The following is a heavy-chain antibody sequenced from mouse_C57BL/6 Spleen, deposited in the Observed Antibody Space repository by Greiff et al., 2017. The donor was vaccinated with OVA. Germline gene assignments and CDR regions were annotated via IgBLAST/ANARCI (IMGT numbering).Heavy chain of an antibody. Sequence: VMLVESGPELVKPGASVKISCKASGYAFSSSWMNWVKQRPGKGLEWIGRIYPGDGDTNYNGKFKGKATLTADKSSSTAYMQLSILTSEDSAVYFCARSHYYGSSYAYFDYWGQGTTLTVSS. CDR3: ARSHYYGSSYAYFDY. D-gene: IGHD1-1*01. J-gene: IGHJ2*01. V-gene: IGHV1-82*01. CDR1: GYAFSSSW. CDR2: IYPGDGDT.